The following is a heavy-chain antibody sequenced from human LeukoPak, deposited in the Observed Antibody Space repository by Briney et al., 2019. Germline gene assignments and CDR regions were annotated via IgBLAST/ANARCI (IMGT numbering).Heavy chain of an antibody. CDR2: IHSDGSST. Sequence: GGSLRLSCAASGFTFSSYWMHWVRQAPGKGLVWVSRIHSDGSSTIYADSVKGRFTISRDNAKNTLYLQMNSLRAEDTAVYYCARAYYYYDSSGYLLDYWGQGTLVTVSS. D-gene: IGHD3-22*01. V-gene: IGHV3-74*01. CDR1: GFTFSSYW. CDR3: ARAYYYYDSSGYLLDY. J-gene: IGHJ4*02.